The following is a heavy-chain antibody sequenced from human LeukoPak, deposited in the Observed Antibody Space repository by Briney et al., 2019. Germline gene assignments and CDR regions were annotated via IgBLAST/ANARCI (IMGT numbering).Heavy chain of an antibody. CDR3: ARRDCSGGSCRLIDY. V-gene: IGHV3-21*04. Sequence: GGSLRLSCAASGFTFSSYSMNWVRQAPGKGLEWVSSISSSSSYIYYADSVKGRFTISRDNAKNSLYLQMNSLRAEDTAVYYCARRDCSGGSCRLIDYWGQGTLVTVSS. D-gene: IGHD2-15*01. CDR1: GFTFSSYS. CDR2: ISSSSSYI. J-gene: IGHJ4*02.